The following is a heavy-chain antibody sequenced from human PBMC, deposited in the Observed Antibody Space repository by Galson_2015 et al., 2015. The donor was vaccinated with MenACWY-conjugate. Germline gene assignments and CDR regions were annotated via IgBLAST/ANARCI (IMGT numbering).Heavy chain of an antibody. D-gene: IGHD6-19*01. CDR1: GGPISSYH. V-gene: IGHV4-59*01. J-gene: IGHJ4*02. CDR2: IHYTGST. Sequence: ETLSLTCSVSGGPISSYHWSWIRQPPGKGLEWTAYIHYTGSTNYNPSLKSRVTISLDTSKNQLSLNLTSVTAADTAVYYCARADQYSSGPFHWGQGTLVTVSS. CDR3: ARADQYSSGPFH.